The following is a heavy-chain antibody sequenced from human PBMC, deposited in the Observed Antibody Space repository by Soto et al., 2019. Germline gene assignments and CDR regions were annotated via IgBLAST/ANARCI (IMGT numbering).Heavy chain of an antibody. CDR1: GGSISRYC. CDR2: IYPSGST. J-gene: IGHJ6*02. Sequence: PETLSLTCTVSGGSISRYCWRWIRQPSGKGLEWIGRIYPSGSTNYSPSLKSRVTMSVDTSKNQLSLKLSSVTAADTAVYYCARGEIGNGYGMDVWGQGTTVIVSS. D-gene: IGHD2-8*01. V-gene: IGHV4-4*07. CDR3: ARGEIGNGYGMDV.